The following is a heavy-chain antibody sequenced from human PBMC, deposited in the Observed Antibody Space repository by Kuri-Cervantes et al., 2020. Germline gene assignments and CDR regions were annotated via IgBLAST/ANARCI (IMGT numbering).Heavy chain of an antibody. V-gene: IGHV3-7*02. J-gene: IGHJ4*02. CDR2: INQDGGEK. CDR3: ARAWYDSGHFDY. Sequence: GESLKISCAASAFTFSSYWMTWVRQAPGKGLEWVANINQDGGEKHYVDSVKGRFTISRDNTKKSLYLQMNSLRAEDTAVYYCARAWYDSGHFDYWGQGTLVTVSS. D-gene: IGHD3-16*01. CDR1: AFTFSSYW.